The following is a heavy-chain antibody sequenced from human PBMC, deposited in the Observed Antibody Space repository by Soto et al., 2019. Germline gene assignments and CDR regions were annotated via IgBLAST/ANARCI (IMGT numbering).Heavy chain of an antibody. D-gene: IGHD2-15*01. CDR1: GGSISSGGYS. Sequence: SETLSLTCAVSGGSISSGGYSWSWIRQPPGKGLEWIGYIYHSGSTYYNPSLKSRVTISVDRSKNQFSLKLSSVTAADTAVYYSARSDPAERGGRCFDYWGQGTLVTVSS. CDR2: IYHSGST. J-gene: IGHJ4*02. V-gene: IGHV4-30-2*01. CDR3: ARSDPAERGGRCFDY.